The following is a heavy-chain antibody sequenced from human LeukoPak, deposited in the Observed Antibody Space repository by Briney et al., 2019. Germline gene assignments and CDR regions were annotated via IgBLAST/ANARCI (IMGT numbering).Heavy chain of an antibody. CDR1: GFTFSGFY. V-gene: IGHV3-11*04. CDR2: ISSSGTNM. Sequence: PGGSLRLSCAASGFTFSGFYMSWIRQAPGKGLEWVSYISSSGTNMYHADSVKDRFTISRDNAKNALYLQMDSLRAGDTAVYYCARDRRGLDYWGQGTLVTVSS. D-gene: IGHD3-10*01. J-gene: IGHJ4*02. CDR3: ARDRRGLDY.